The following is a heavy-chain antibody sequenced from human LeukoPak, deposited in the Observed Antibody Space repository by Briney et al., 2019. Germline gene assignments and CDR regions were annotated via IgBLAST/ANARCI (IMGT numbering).Heavy chain of an antibody. Sequence: GGSLRLSCTVSGFTVSRNYMSWVRQAPGKGLEWVSVIYSGGRTYYADSVKGRFTISRDNSKNTLYLQMNSLRAEETAVYYCARAGPSSSWHQFDYWGQGTLVTVSS. D-gene: IGHD6-13*01. CDR3: ARAGPSSSWHQFDY. J-gene: IGHJ4*02. CDR2: IYSGGRT. CDR1: GFTVSRNY. V-gene: IGHV3-66*01.